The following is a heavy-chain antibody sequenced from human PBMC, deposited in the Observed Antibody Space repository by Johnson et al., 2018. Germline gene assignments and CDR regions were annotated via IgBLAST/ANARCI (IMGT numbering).Heavy chain of an antibody. V-gene: IGHV3-11*01. CDR1: GFTFSDYY. D-gene: IGHD3-10*02. CDR2: ISPSGDNI. J-gene: IGHJ4*02. CDR3: AREPHSRCLMFAEL. Sequence: QVQLQESGGGLVRPGGSLRLSCAASGFTFSDYYMSWIRQAPGKGLEWVSYISPSGDNIYYADSVKGRFTISWDSANNSLNLQMNSLTAEDAAVYYCAREPHSRCLMFAELWGQGTLVIFSS.